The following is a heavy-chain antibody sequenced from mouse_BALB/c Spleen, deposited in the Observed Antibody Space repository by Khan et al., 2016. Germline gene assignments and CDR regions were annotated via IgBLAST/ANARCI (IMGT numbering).Heavy chain of an antibody. V-gene: IGHV2-6-7*01. Sequence: QVQLKESGPGLVAPSQSLSITCTVAGFSLGAYGVNWVRQPPGKGLEWLGMIWGDGSTDYNSALKSRLNITKDNSKSQVFLKMNSLHSDDTARYYCARDGWGYYAMDYWGQGTSVTVSS. CDR3: ARDGWGYYAMDY. CDR1: GFSLGAYG. J-gene: IGHJ4*01. CDR2: IWGDGST. D-gene: IGHD2-2*01.